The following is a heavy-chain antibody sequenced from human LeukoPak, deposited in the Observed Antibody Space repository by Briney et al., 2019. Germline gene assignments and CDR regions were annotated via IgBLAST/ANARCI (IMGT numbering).Heavy chain of an antibody. D-gene: IGHD3-22*01. CDR1: GVSISSINW. V-gene: IGHV4-4*02. J-gene: IGHJ4*02. Sequence: PSETLSLTCAVSGVSISSINWWTWVRQSPGMGLEWIGDIFHSGSANSNPSLKSRVTVSVDKSNNQFSLKLTSVTAADTAVYYCARIRGDTSGYFYLDYWGQGIRVTVSS. CDR3: ARIRGDTSGYFYLDY. CDR2: IFHSGSA.